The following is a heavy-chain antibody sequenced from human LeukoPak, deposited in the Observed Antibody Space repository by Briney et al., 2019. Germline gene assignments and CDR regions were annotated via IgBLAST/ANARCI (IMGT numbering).Heavy chain of an antibody. D-gene: IGHD3-22*01. CDR2: INPNGGRT. V-gene: IGHV1-2*02. CDR1: GYTFTGYY. Sequence: ASVTVSCKASGYTFTGYYMHWVRQAPGQGLEWMGWINPNGGRTNYAQKFQGRVTMTRDTSISTAYMELSRLRSDDTAVYYCARRPGLTVIPDSFDYWGQGTLVTVCS. CDR3: ARRPGLTVIPDSFDY. J-gene: IGHJ4*02.